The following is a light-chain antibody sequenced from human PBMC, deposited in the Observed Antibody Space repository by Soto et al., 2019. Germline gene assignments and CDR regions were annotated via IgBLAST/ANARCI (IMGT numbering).Light chain of an antibody. CDR1: QSVSSSY. CDR2: GAS. Sequence: EILLTQSPGTLSLSPGERATLSCRASQSVSSSYLAWYQQKPGQAPRLLIYGASSRATGVPDRFSGSGSGTDFPLTISRLEPEDFAVYYCQHYGSSPLTFGQGTKVEIK. V-gene: IGKV3-20*01. CDR3: QHYGSSPLT. J-gene: IGKJ1*01.